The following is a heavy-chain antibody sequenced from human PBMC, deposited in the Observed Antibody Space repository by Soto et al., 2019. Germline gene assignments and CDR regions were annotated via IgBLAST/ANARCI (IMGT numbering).Heavy chain of an antibody. CDR2: ISTYNGDT. D-gene: IGHD2-21*01. J-gene: IGHJ6*04. Sequence: ASVKVSCKASGYTFTRSGISWVRQAPGQGLEWMGWISTYNGDTNYAQTFQGRVTMTTDTSTSTVHMEVRSLRSDDTAVYYCAREGVAPHSHYGMHVWGKGTPVTVSS. CDR3: AREGVAPHSHYGMHV. V-gene: IGHV1-18*01. CDR1: GYTFTRSG.